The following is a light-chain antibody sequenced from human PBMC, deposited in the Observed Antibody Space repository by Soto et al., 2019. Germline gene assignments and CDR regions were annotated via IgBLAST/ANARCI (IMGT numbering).Light chain of an antibody. CDR1: QSVSTT. V-gene: IGKV3-15*01. J-gene: IGKJ5*01. CDR3: QQYSNWPLIT. Sequence: EIVMTQSPATLSVSPGETATLSCRASQSVSTTLAWYQQKPGQAPRLLIYGASIRATGIPARFSGSGSGTEFTLTISSLQSEDFAVYHCQQYSNWPLITFGQGTRLEIK. CDR2: GAS.